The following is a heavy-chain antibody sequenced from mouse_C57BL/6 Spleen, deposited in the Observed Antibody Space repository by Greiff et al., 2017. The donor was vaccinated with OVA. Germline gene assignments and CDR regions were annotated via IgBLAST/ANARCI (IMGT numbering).Heavy chain of an antibody. CDR3: ARSSYYGSSNYFDY. Sequence: VQLQQSGAELVKPGASVKISCKASGYAFSSYWMNWVKQRPGKGLEWIGQIYPGDGDTNYNGKFKGKATLTADKSSSTAYMQLSSLTSEDSAVYFCARSSYYGSSNYFDYWGQGTTLTVSS. CDR2: IYPGDGDT. V-gene: IGHV1-80*01. CDR1: GYAFSSYW. J-gene: IGHJ2*01. D-gene: IGHD1-1*01.